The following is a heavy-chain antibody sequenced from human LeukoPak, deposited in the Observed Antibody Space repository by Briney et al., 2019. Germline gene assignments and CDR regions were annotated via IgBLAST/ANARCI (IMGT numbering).Heavy chain of an antibody. Sequence: PGGSLRLSCSASGFTFSSYAMHWVRQAPGKGLEYVSAISSNGGSTYYADSVKGRFTISRDNSKNTLYLQMSSLRAENTAVYYCVKDGGLYYYDSSGYNYFDYWGQGTLVTVSS. CDR3: VKDGGLYYYDSSGYNYFDY. J-gene: IGHJ4*02. CDR2: ISSNGGST. D-gene: IGHD3-22*01. CDR1: GFTFSSYA. V-gene: IGHV3-64D*06.